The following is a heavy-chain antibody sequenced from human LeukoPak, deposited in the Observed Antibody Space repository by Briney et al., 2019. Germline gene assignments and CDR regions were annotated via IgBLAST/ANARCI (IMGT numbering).Heavy chain of an antibody. CDR1: GFTFDDYA. CDR3: AKGSADYYDSSGYYNAFDI. CDR2: TSWNSGSI. D-gene: IGHD3-22*01. Sequence: GRSLRLSCAASGFTFDDYAMHWVRQAPGKGLEWVSGTSWNSGSIGYADSVKGRFTISRDNAKNSLYLQMNSLRAEDTALYYCAKGSADYYDSSGYYNAFDIWGQGTMVTVSS. J-gene: IGHJ3*02. V-gene: IGHV3-9*01.